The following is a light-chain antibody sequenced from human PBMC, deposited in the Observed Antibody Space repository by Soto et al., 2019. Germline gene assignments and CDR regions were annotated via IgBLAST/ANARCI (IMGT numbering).Light chain of an antibody. CDR2: SNN. J-gene: IGLJ3*02. Sequence: QSVLTQPPSASGTPGQRVTISCSGSSSNIGSNTVNWYQQLPGTAHKLLIYSNNQRPSGVPDRFSGSKSATSASLAISGLQSEDEADYYCAAWDDSLNGWVFGGGTKLTVL. CDR3: AAWDDSLNGWV. V-gene: IGLV1-44*01. CDR1: SSNIGSNT.